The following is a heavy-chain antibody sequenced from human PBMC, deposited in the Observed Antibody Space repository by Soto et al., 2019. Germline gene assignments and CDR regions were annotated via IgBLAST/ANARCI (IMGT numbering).Heavy chain of an antibody. Sequence: SETLSVTCTVSVASISGFYWSWIRKSAGKGLDWIGRIYATGTTDYNPSLKSRVMMSVDTSKKQFSLKLRSVTAADTAVYYCVRDGTKNLRDWFDPWGQGIPVTVSS. CDR2: IYATGTT. D-gene: IGHD1-1*01. J-gene: IGHJ5*02. V-gene: IGHV4-4*07. CDR3: VRDGTKNLRDWFDP. CDR1: VASISGFY.